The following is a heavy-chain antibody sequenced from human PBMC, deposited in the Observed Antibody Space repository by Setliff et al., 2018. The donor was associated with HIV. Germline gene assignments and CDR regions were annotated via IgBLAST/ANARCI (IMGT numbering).Heavy chain of an antibody. Sequence: TSETLSLTCTVSGGSISSSSYYWGWIRQPPGKGLEWIGSIFYSGSTYYNPSLRSRVTISVDTSKNQFSLNLSSVTAAATAVYYCARHGGGGWYERVGLYFDYWGQGTLVTVSS. D-gene: IGHD6-19*01. J-gene: IGHJ4*02. CDR3: ARHGGGGWYERVGLYFDY. CDR1: GGSISSSSYY. CDR2: IFYSGST. V-gene: IGHV4-39*01.